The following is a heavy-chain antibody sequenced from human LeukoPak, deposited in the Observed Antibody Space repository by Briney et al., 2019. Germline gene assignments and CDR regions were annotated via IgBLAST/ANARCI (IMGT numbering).Heavy chain of an antibody. CDR3: ARGEDYGDYLGAFDI. Sequence: SETLSLTCTVSGYSISSGYYWGWIRQPPGKGLEWIGNIYHSGSTYYNPSLKSRVTISVDTSKSQFSLKLSSVTAADTAVYYCARGEDYGDYLGAFDIWGQGTMVTVSS. V-gene: IGHV4-38-2*02. CDR2: IYHSGST. J-gene: IGHJ3*02. D-gene: IGHD4-17*01. CDR1: GYSISSGYY.